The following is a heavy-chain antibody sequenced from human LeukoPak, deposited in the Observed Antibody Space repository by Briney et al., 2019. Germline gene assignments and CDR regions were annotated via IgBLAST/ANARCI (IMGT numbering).Heavy chain of an antibody. J-gene: IGHJ4*02. Sequence: GASVKVSCKASGYTFTGYYMHWVRQAPGQGLEWMGWINPNSGGTNYVQKLQGRVTMTRDTSISTAYMELSRLRSDDTAVYYCARGRGYGKDYWGQGTLVTVSS. CDR3: ARGRGYGKDY. CDR1: GYTFTGYY. D-gene: IGHD5-18*01. V-gene: IGHV1-2*02. CDR2: INPNSGGT.